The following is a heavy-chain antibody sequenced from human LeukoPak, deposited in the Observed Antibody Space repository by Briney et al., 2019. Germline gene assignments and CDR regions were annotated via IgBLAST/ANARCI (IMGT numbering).Heavy chain of an antibody. CDR1: GGSFSDYY. V-gene: IGHV4-34*01. D-gene: IGHD4-17*01. CDR3: ARGDLSYGFDY. CDR2: ITHSGST. J-gene: IGHJ4*02. Sequence: PSETPSLTCAVYGGSFSDYYWSWIRQPPGKGLECIGEITHSGSTNYNPSLKSRVTISVDTSKNQFSLKLSSVTAADTAVYYCARGDLSYGFDYWGQGTLVTVSS.